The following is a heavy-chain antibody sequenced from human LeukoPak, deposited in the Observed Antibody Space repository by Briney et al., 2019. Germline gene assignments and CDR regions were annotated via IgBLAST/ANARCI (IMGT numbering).Heavy chain of an antibody. CDR1: GGTFSSYA. CDR2: IIPIFGTA. Sequence: SVKVSCKASGGTFSSYAISWVRQAPGQGLEWMGGIIPIFGTANYAQKFQGRATITADESTSTAYMELSSLRSEDTAVYYCARDWQQLASDYYYYGMDVWGQGTTVTVSS. D-gene: IGHD6-13*01. CDR3: ARDWQQLASDYYYYGMDV. V-gene: IGHV1-69*13. J-gene: IGHJ6*02.